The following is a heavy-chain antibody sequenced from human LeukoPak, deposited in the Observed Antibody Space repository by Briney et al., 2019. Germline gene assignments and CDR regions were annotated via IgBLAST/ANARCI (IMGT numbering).Heavy chain of an antibody. CDR2: IKQDGSEK. CDR1: GFTFSNYW. Sequence: AGSLRLSCAASGFTFSNYWMTWVRQAPGKGLEGVANIKQDGSEKNYVDSVKGRFTISRDNAQNSVYLQMNSLRAEDTAVYYCASTATCSFWGQGTMVTVSS. CDR3: ASTATCSF. V-gene: IGHV3-7*01. J-gene: IGHJ3*01. D-gene: IGHD2-2*01.